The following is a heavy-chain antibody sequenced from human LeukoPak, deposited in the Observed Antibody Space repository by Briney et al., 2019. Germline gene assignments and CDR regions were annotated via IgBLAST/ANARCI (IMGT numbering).Heavy chain of an antibody. J-gene: IGHJ6*02. CDR3: ARGLVGATTFYYYYGMDV. D-gene: IGHD1-26*01. CDR1: GGTFSSYA. CDR2: IIPIFGTA. V-gene: IGHV1-69*13. Sequence: ASVKVSCKASGGTFSSYAISWVRQAPGQGLEWMGGIIPIFGTANYAQKFQGRVTITADESTSTAYMELSSLRSEDTAVYYCARGLVGATTFYYYYGMDVWGQGTTVTVSS.